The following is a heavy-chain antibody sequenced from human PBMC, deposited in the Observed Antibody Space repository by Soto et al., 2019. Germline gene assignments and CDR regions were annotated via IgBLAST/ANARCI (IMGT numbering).Heavy chain of an antibody. V-gene: IGHV4-34*01. CDR1: GGSFSGYY. CDR3: ASGSSEVIVVVPAAYPPYYFDY. J-gene: IGHJ4*02. Sequence: PSETLSLTCAVYGGSFSGYYWSWIRQPPGKGLEWIGEINHSGSTNYNPSLKSRVTISVDTSKNQFSLKLSSVTAADTAVYYCASGSSEVIVVVPAAYPPYYFDYWGQGTLVTVSS. CDR2: INHSGST. D-gene: IGHD2-2*01.